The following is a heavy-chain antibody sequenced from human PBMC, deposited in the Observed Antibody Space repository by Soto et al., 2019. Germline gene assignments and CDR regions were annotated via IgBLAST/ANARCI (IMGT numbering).Heavy chain of an antibody. CDR1: GFIFTDYA. CDR3: TREEA. CDR2: ISYDGSGQ. V-gene: IGHV3-30-3*01. J-gene: IGHJ4*02. Sequence: PGGSLRLSCRASGFIFTDYALHWVRQAPGKGLEWVSVISYDGSGQYYSDSVKGRFTISRDNSKNTLYLQMKSLRTEETAVYYCTREEAWGQGIRVTVSS.